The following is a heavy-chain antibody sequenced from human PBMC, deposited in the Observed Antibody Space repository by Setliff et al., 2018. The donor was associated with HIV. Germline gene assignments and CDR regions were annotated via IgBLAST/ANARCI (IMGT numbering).Heavy chain of an antibody. V-gene: IGHV4-59*01. Sequence: SETLSLTCSVSGGSFSGYYRSWIRQPPGKGLEWIGYIYIYNSGSTNYNPSLTSRVTISVDTSRNQFSLKLTSVTAADTAIYYCARGVNFDYWGQGTQVTVSS. D-gene: IGHD3-3*01. CDR1: GGSFSGYY. CDR3: ARGVNFDY. CDR2: IYIYNSGST. J-gene: IGHJ4*02.